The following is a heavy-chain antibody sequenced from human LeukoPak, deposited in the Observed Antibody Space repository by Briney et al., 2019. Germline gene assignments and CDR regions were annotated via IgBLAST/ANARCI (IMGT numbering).Heavy chain of an antibody. D-gene: IGHD2-2*01. J-gene: IGHJ5*02. CDR1: GDYISSSNYY. CDR3: AGRYCSSTSCLGWFDP. CDR2: IYYSGST. Sequence: SETLSLTCTLSGDYISSSNYYWGWIRQLPGKGLEWIGSIYYSGSTYYNPSLKSRVTISVDTSKNQFSLKLSSVTAADTAVYYCAGRYCSSTSCLGWFDPWGQGTLVTVSS. V-gene: IGHV4-39*01.